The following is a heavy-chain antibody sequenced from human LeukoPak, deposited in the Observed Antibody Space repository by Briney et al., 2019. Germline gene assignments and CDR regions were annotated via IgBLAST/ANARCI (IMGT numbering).Heavy chain of an antibody. Sequence: GGSLRLSCAASGFTFSSYAMHWVRQAPGKGLEWVAVISYDGSNKYYADSVRGRFSISRDNSKNTLYLQMNSLRAEDTAVYYCASNYDSSGYYIDYWGQGTLVTVSS. CDR1: GFTFSSYA. J-gene: IGHJ4*02. CDR2: ISYDGSNK. V-gene: IGHV3-30-3*01. D-gene: IGHD3-22*01. CDR3: ASNYDSSGYYIDY.